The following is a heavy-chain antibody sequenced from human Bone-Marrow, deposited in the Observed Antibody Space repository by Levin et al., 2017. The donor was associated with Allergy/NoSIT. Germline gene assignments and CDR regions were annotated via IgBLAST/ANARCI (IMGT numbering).Heavy chain of an antibody. CDR2: IIPISGTV. D-gene: IGHD2-2*01. J-gene: IGHJ6*02. CDR1: GGSISSDA. V-gene: IGHV1-69*13. CDR3: ARGGKVPAALLGQYYYCMDI. Sequence: SVKVSCKASGGSISSDAVTWVRQAPGQGLEWMGGIIPISGTVNYAQKIQDRVTITADEVTSTAYIELRSRRYDDTAVYYCARGGKVPAALLGQYYYCMDIWGQGTTVTVSS.